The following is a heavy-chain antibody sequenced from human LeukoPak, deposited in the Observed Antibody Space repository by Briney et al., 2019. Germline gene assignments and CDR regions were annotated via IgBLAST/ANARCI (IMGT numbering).Heavy chain of an antibody. CDR1: GYTFTGYY. D-gene: IGHD2-2*01. V-gene: IGHV1-2*04. CDR2: INPNSGGT. CDR3: ARGLYCSSTSCLLFDY. J-gene: IGHJ4*02. Sequence: ASVKVSCKASGYTFTGYYMHWVRQAPGQGLEWMGWINPNSGGTNYAQKFQGWVTMTRDTSISTAYMELSRLRSDDTAVYYCARGLYCSSTSCLLFDYWGQETLVTVSS.